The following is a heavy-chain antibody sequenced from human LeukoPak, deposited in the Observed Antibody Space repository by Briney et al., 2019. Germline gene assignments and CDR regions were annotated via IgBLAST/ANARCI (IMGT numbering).Heavy chain of an antibody. V-gene: IGHV3-48*03. J-gene: IGHJ5*02. Sequence: GGSLRLSCAASGFTFSSYEMNWVRQAPGKGLEWVSYISSSGSTIYYADSVKGRFTISRDNAKNSLYLQMNSLRVEDTAVYYCARGVGSSWPGWFDPWGQGTLVTVSS. D-gene: IGHD6-13*01. CDR3: ARGVGSSWPGWFDP. CDR2: ISSSGSTI. CDR1: GFTFSSYE.